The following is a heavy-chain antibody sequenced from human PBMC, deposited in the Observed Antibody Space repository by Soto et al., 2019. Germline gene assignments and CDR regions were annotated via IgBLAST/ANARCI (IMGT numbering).Heavy chain of an antibody. J-gene: IGHJ4*02. D-gene: IGHD1-26*01. CDR3: ARGDHSGSYLHYFDY. V-gene: IGHV4-59*01. CDR2: IYYSGST. CDR1: GGFISSYS. Sequence: PSXTLSLTCTVSGGFISSYSWSWIRQPPGKGLEWIGYIYYSGSTNYNPSLKSRVTISVDTSKNQFSLKLSSVTAADTAVYYCARGDHSGSYLHYFDYWGQGTLVTVSS.